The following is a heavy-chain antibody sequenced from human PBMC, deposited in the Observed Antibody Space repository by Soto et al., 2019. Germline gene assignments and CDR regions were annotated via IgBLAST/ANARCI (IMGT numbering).Heavy chain of an antibody. CDR3: AKDFVYDSSGFLPYFDY. CDR2: IYHSGST. CDR1: GGSISSGGYS. V-gene: IGHV4-30-2*01. D-gene: IGHD3-22*01. Sequence: PSETLSLTCAVSGGSISSGGYSWSWIRQPPGKGLEWIGYIYHSGSTYYNPSLKSRVTISVDRSKNTLYLQMNSLRAEDTAVYYCAKDFVYDSSGFLPYFDYWGQGTLVTVSS. J-gene: IGHJ4*02.